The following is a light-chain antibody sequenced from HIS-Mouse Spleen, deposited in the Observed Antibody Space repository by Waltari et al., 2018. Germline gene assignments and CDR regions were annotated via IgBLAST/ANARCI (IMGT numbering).Light chain of an antibody. CDR2: EDR. CDR1: ALPKKY. CDR3: YSTDSSGNHRV. Sequence: SYELTQPPSVSVSPGQTARITCPGDALPKKYAYWYQQKSGQAPVLVIYEDRKRPPRFPRRFSGSSSGTMATLTISGAQVEDEADYYCYSTDSSGNHRVFGGGTKLTVL. J-gene: IGLJ2*01. V-gene: IGLV3-10*01.